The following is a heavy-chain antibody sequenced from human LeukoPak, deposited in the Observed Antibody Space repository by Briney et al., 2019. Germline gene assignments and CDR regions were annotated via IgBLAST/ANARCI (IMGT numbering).Heavy chain of an antibody. V-gene: IGHV3-48*03. D-gene: IGHD2-2*01. J-gene: IGHJ4*02. CDR1: GFSFDDHE. CDR3: ARISTNTWYNFDY. Sequence: TGGSLRLSCVASGFSFDDHEMNWVRQAPGKGLEWVSYFSSGGGSICYADSVKGRFTISRDNAKYSLYLQMNSPRAEDTAVYYCARISTNTWYNFDYWGQGTLVTVSS. CDR2: FSSGGGSI.